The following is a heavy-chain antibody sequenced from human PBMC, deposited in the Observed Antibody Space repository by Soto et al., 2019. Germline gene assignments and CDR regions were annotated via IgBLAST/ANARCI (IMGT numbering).Heavy chain of an antibody. J-gene: IGHJ3*02. V-gene: IGHV3-9*01. Sequence: EVQLVESGGGLVQPGRSLRLSCAASGFTFDDYGMHWVRQTPGKGLEWVSGISWNGGSIAYADSVKGRFTISRDNAKNSLYLQTNSLRPEDTALYYCAKDAKYASSRGDAFEIWGQGTMVTVSS. D-gene: IGHD6-6*01. CDR2: ISWNGGSI. CDR3: AKDAKYASSRGDAFEI. CDR1: GFTFDDYG.